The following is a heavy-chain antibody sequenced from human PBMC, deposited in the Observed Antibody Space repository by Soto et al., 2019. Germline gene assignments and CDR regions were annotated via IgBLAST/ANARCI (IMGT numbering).Heavy chain of an antibody. CDR3: ARKYPYGSGSYFPYYYYGMDV. D-gene: IGHD3-10*01. CDR1: GGSFSGYY. V-gene: IGHV4-34*01. CDR2: INHSGIT. J-gene: IGHJ6*02. Sequence: PSATLSITCAVYGGSFSGYYWSWIRQPPGKGLEWIGEINHSGITNYNPSLKSRVTISVDTSKNQFSLKLSSVTAADTAVYYCARKYPYGSGSYFPYYYYGMDVWGQGTTVTVSS.